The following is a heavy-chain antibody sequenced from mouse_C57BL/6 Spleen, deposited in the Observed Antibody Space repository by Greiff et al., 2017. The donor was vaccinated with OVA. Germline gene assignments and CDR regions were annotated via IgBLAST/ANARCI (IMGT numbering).Heavy chain of an antibody. V-gene: IGHV1-52*01. J-gene: IGHJ2*01. CDR3: AREDSNWDYFDY. D-gene: IGHD4-1*01. CDR1: GYTFTSYW. Sequence: QVQLKQPGAELVRPGSSVKLSCKASGYTFTSYWMHWVKQRPIQGLEWIGNIDPSDSETHYNQKFKDKATLTVDKSSSTAYMQLNSLTSEDSAVYYGAREDSNWDYFDYWGQGTTLTVSS. CDR2: IDPSDSET.